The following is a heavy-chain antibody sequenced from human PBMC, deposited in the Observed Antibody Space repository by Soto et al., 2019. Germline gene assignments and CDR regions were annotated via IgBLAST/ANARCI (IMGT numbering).Heavy chain of an antibody. CDR3: ARDRRYGELDP. CDR1: GGSISSYY. D-gene: IGHD4-17*01. Sequence: SETLSLTCTVSGGSISSYYWSWIRQPPGRGLEWIGYIYYSGSTNYNPSLKSRVTISVDTSKNQFSLKLSSVTAADTAVYYCARDRRYGELDPWGQGTLVTVSS. V-gene: IGHV4-59*01. CDR2: IYYSGST. J-gene: IGHJ5*02.